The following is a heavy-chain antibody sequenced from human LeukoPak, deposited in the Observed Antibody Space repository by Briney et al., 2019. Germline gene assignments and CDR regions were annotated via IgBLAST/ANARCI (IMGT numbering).Heavy chain of an antibody. V-gene: IGHV3-74*01. D-gene: IGHD3-16*01. J-gene: IGHJ4*02. CDR3: AKEDARGGVRSSDY. CDR1: GFTFSSYW. Sequence: GGSLRLSCAASGFTFSSYWVHWVRQAPGKGLVWVSRINSDGSSTSYADSVKGRFTISRDNAKNSLYLQMNSLRAEDTALYYCAKEDARGGVRSSDYWGQGTLVAVSS. CDR2: INSDGSST.